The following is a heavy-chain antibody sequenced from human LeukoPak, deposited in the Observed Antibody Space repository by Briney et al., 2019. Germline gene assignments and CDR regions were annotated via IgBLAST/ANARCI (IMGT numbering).Heavy chain of an antibody. CDR2: ISAYNGNT. V-gene: IGHV1-18*01. J-gene: IGHJ6*02. CDR3: AREPRYSDYAKGYYYGMDV. CDR1: GYTFTSYG. Sequence: ASVKVSCKASGYTFTSYGISWVRQAPGQGLEWMGWISAYNGNTNYAQKLQGRVTMTTDTSTSTAYMELRGLRSDDTAVYYCAREPRYSDYAKGYYYGMDVWGQGTTVTVSS. D-gene: IGHD4-11*01.